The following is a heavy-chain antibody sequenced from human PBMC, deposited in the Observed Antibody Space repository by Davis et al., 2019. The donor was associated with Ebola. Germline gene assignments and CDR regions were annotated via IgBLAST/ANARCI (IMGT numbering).Heavy chain of an antibody. J-gene: IGHJ6*02. CDR2: VSDDGSNK. V-gene: IGHV3-30*18. CDR1: GFTFSSRG. CDR3: AKAKHAVYYFFGMDV. Sequence: GESLKISCVASGFTFSSRGMHWVRQAPGKGLEWVALVSDDGSNKYYADSVKGRFTISRDNSKNTLYLQMNSLRPEDTAVYYCAKAKHAVYYFFGMDVWGQGTTVTVPS.